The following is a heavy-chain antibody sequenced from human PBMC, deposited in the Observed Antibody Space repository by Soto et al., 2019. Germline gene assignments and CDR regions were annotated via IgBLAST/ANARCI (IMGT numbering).Heavy chain of an antibody. D-gene: IGHD6-13*01. Sequence: GASVKVSCKASGYTFTSYGISWVRQAPGQGLEWMGWISAYNGNTNYAQKLQGRVTMTTDTSTSTAYMELRSLRSDDTAVYYCARGITFVAAAGTSDYYYYYGMDVWGQGTTVTVSS. V-gene: IGHV1-18*01. J-gene: IGHJ6*02. CDR3: ARGITFVAAAGTSDYYYYYGMDV. CDR2: ISAYNGNT. CDR1: GYTFTSYG.